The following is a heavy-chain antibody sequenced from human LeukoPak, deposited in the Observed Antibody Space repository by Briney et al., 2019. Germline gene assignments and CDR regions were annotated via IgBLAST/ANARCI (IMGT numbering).Heavy chain of an antibody. CDR3: ARLFFDYSDGGVSYGGPHLPD. D-gene: IGHD3-22*01. Sequence: SETLSLTCTVSGDSINSYSWTWIRQSPRMGLEWIGYTHDRGFTNYSPSLKSRLTISRDTSKNQVSLSLTSVTAADTAVYFCARLFFDYSDGGVSYGGPHLPDWGQGTLVSVSS. CDR1: GDSINSYS. V-gene: IGHV4-59*01. CDR2: THDRGFT. J-gene: IGHJ4*02.